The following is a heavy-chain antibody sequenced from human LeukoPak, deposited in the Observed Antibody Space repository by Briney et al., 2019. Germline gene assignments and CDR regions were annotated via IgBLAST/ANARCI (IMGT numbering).Heavy chain of an antibody. CDR2: IFYSGST. CDR3: ARHGSVSSGALA. J-gene: IGHJ5*02. Sequence: SETLSLTCTVPGGSISSYYWSWIRQPPGKGLEWIGDIFYSGSTNYNPSLKSRVTISVDTSKNQFSLKLSSVTAADTAVYYCARHGSVSSGALAWGQGTLVTVSS. V-gene: IGHV4-59*08. CDR1: GGSISSYY. D-gene: IGHD3-22*01.